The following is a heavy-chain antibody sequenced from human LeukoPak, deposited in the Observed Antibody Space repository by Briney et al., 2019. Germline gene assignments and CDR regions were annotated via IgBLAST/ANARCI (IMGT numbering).Heavy chain of an antibody. D-gene: IGHD4-17*01. Sequence: GGSLRLSCATSGFTFSLYWMTWVRQAPGKGLEWVANIKEDGSKKNYVESVKGRFTISRDNAKNPVFLQMNTLRADDTAVYYCARATRDDYGDVHDAFDVWGQGTMVAVSS. CDR2: IKEDGSKK. CDR3: ARATRDDYGDVHDAFDV. V-gene: IGHV3-7*01. CDR1: GFTFSLYW. J-gene: IGHJ3*01.